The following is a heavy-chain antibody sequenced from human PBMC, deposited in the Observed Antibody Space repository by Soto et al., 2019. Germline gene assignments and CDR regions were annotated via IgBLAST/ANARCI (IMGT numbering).Heavy chain of an antibody. Sequence: EVQLVESAGGLVKPGGSLRLSCVASGFSFNEAWMNWVRQAPGQGLEWVGRIKTSAGGGATNYAAPVQGRFTISRDDSKNTLYLHMNGVRTEDTAIYYCTTGSVEGIWGHWTTVIVSS. V-gene: IGHV3-15*07. D-gene: IGHD2-15*01. J-gene: IGHJ6*02. CDR1: GFSFNEAW. CDR2: IKTSAGGGAT. CDR3: TTGSVEGI.